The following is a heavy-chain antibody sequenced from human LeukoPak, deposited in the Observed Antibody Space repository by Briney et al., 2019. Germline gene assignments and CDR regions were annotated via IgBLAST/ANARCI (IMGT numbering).Heavy chain of an antibody. CDR2: IYYSGST. CDR1: GGSISSSSYY. D-gene: IGHD2-15*01. J-gene: IGHJ5*02. V-gene: IGHV4-39*07. CDR3: ARDIAHNWFDP. Sequence: KPSETLSLTCTVSGGSISSSSYYWGWIRQPPGKGLEWIGSIYYSGSTYYNPSLKSRVTISVDTSKNQFSLKLSSVTAADTAVYYCARDIAHNWFDPWGQGTLVTVSS.